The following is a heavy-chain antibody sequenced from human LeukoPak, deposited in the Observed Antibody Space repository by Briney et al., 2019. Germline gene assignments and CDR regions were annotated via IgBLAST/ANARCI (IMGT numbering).Heavy chain of an antibody. CDR1: GFTFSNAW. J-gene: IGHJ4*02. CDR2: ISSSSSTI. Sequence: GGSLRLSCAASGFTFSNAWMSWVRQAPGKGLEWVSYISSSSSTIYYADSVKGRFTISRDNSKNMLYLQMNSLRAEDTAVYYCAKWKYSNSGIDDYWGQGTLVTVSS. CDR3: AKWKYSNSGIDDY. V-gene: IGHV3-48*01. D-gene: IGHD6-6*01.